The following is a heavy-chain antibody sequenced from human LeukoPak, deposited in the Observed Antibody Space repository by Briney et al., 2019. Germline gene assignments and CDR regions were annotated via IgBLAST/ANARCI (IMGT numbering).Heavy chain of an antibody. V-gene: IGHV4-39*01. D-gene: IGHD6-13*01. CDR3: ARHDGIAAPHDF. CDR2: IYYSGST. J-gene: IGHJ4*02. Sequence: SETLSLTCTVYGGSISSSSYYWGWIRQPRGKGLEWIGSIYYSGSTYYNPSLKSRVTVSVDTSKNQFSLKLSSVTASDTAVYYCARHDGIAAPHDFWGQGTLVNVPS. CDR1: GGSISSSSYY.